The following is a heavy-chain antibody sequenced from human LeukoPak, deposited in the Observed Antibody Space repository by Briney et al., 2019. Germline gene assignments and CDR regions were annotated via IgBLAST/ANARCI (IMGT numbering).Heavy chain of an antibody. V-gene: IGHV3-48*03. Sequence: GGSLRLSCAASGFTFSSYEMNWVRQAPGKGLEWVSYISSSGSTIYYADSVKGRFTISRDNAKNSLYLQMNSLRAEDTAVYYCAGVRADYDFWSGPIRYYYYYMDVWGKGTTVTVSS. D-gene: IGHD3-3*01. CDR1: GFTFSSYE. CDR3: AGVRADYDFWSGPIRYYYYYMDV. CDR2: ISSSGSTI. J-gene: IGHJ6*03.